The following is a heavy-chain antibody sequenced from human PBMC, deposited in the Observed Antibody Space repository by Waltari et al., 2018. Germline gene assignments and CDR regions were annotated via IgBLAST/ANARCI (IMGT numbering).Heavy chain of an antibody. D-gene: IGHD1-7*01. V-gene: IGHV3-23*01. CDR2: VSPTGGAT. CDR3: AKDPCCETGTANYGMDV. Sequence: EVQLLGSGGGLVQPGGSLRLSCVASGFTFASSAVSWVRQAPGKGLEWVSAVSPTGGATYYVDSVKGLFTISRDNSKNTLYLEMNNLRAEDTAVYYCAKDPCCETGTANYGMDVWGQGTTVTVSS. J-gene: IGHJ6*02. CDR1: GFTFASSA.